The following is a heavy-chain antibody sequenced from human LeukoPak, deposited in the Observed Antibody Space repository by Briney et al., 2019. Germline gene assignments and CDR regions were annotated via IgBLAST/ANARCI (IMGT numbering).Heavy chain of an antibody. D-gene: IGHD2-2*01. J-gene: IGHJ4*02. V-gene: IGHV1-8*01. CDR2: MNPNSGNT. Sequence: ASVKVSCKASGYTFTSYDINWVRQATGQGLEWMGWMNPNSGNTGYAHKFQGRVTMTRNTSISTAYMDLSSLRSEDTAVYYCAACSSTSCDYWGQGTLVTVSS. CDR1: GYTFTSYD. CDR3: AACSSTSCDY.